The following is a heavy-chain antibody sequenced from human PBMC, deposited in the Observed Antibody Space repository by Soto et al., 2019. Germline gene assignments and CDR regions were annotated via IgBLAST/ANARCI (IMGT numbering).Heavy chain of an antibody. J-gene: IGHJ4*02. Sequence: GGSLRVACAASGFTFSNYGMSWVRQAPGEGLEWVSALPEIGTNTYYAASVKGRFTISRDNSKNTLFLQINNLSAGDTAVYYCAKKSGVGATWYFDYWGQGTLVTVSS. CDR3: AKKSGVGATWYFDY. CDR1: GFTFSNYG. V-gene: IGHV3-23*01. CDR2: LPEIGTNT. D-gene: IGHD1-26*01.